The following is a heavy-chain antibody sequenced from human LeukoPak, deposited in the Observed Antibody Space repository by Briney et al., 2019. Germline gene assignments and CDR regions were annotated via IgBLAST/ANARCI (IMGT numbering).Heavy chain of an antibody. D-gene: IGHD6-6*01. CDR2: MNPNSGNT. V-gene: IGHV1-8*03. CDR3: ARSPVGSSSPYYYYYYMDV. Sequence: ASVKVSCKASGYTFTSYDINWVRQATGQGLEWMGWMNPNSGNTGYAQKFQGRVTITRNTSISTAYMELSSLRSEDTAVYYCARSPVGSSSPYYYYYYMDVWGKGTTVTVSS. CDR1: GYTFTSYD. J-gene: IGHJ6*03.